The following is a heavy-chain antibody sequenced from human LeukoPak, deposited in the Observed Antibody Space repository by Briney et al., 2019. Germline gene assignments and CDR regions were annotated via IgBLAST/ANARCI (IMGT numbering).Heavy chain of an antibody. Sequence: PGGSLRLSCAASGFTFSSYAMSWVRQAPGKGLEWVSVISGSGGSTYYADSVKGRFTISRDNSKNTLYLQMNSLRAEDTAVYYCAKDGDYGSGSYTPFDYWGQGTLVTVSS. CDR1: GFTFSSYA. CDR2: ISGSGGST. D-gene: IGHD3-10*01. J-gene: IGHJ4*02. CDR3: AKDGDYGSGSYTPFDY. V-gene: IGHV3-23*01.